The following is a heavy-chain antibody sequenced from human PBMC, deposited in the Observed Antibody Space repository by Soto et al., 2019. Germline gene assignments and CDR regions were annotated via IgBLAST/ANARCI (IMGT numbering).Heavy chain of an antibody. CDR1: GFTFSSYA. CDR3: AKELRSRDDGSSWLVTYYYYGMDV. Sequence: PGGSLRLSCAASGFTFSSYAMSWVRQAPGKGLEWVSAISGSGGSTYYADSVKGRFTISRDNSKNTLYLQMNSLRAEDTAVYYCAKELRSRDDGSSWLVTYYYYGMDVWGQGTTVTVSS. V-gene: IGHV3-23*01. J-gene: IGHJ6*02. D-gene: IGHD6-13*01. CDR2: ISGSGGST.